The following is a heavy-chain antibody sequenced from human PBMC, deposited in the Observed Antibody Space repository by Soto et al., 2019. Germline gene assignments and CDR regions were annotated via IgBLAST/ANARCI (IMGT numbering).Heavy chain of an antibody. CDR1: GFTFRSFT. V-gene: IGHV3-21*01. CDR2: ISSNSAYI. J-gene: IGHJ5*02. Sequence: PGGSLRLSCAASGFTFRSFTMNWVRQAPGKGLEWVSTISSNSAYIYYTDALRGRFTISRDNAKNSLHLQMNSLRAEDTAVYYCTRDASRESSARGWFD. CDR3: TRDASRESSARGWFD. D-gene: IGHD6-25*01.